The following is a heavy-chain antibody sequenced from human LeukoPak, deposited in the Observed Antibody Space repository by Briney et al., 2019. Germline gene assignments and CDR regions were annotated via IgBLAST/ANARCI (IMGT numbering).Heavy chain of an antibody. Sequence: ASVPVSYMRSGCTFTGYYMHWVQQAPGQRLEWMGWINPNSGGTNYAQKFQGRVTMTRDTSISTAYMELSRLRSDDTAVYYCARDRGRLLLWLFAYWGQGTLATVSS. CDR3: ARDRGRLLLWLFAY. CDR2: INPNSGGT. D-gene: IGHD2/OR15-2a*01. V-gene: IGHV1-2*02. CDR1: GCTFTGYY. J-gene: IGHJ4*02.